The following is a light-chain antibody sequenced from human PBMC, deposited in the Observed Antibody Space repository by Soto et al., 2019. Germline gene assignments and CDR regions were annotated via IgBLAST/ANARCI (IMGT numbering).Light chain of an antibody. CDR3: QQSSTTPRYT. Sequence: DIQMTQSPSSLSASVGDRVTITCRASQSISNSLNWYQQKPGKAPKLLIYAASSLQGGVPSRFSGSGYGTDFTLTISSLQPEDFATYYCQQSSTTPRYTVGQGTKLEIK. CDR2: AAS. V-gene: IGKV1-39*01. J-gene: IGKJ2*01. CDR1: QSISNS.